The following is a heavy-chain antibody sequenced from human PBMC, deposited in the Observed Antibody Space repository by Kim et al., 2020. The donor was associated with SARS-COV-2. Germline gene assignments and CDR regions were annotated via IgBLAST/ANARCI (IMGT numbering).Heavy chain of an antibody. CDR2: ISNDGSDK. CDR3: ARNHGSDY. D-gene: IGHD3-10*01. Sequence: GGSLGLSCAASGFTFSTYTMHWVRQAPGKGLEWVAVISNDGSDKVYAESVKGRFTISRDNSKSTLYVEMNSLRPEDTAVYYCARNHGSDYWGQGTLVSVSS. J-gene: IGHJ4*02. V-gene: IGHV3-30*04. CDR1: GFTFSTYT.